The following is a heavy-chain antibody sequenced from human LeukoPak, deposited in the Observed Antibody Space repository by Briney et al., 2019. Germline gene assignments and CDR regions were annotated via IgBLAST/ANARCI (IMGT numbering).Heavy chain of an antibody. V-gene: IGHV3-30*03. D-gene: IGHD3-22*01. CDR2: ISYDGSNK. Sequence: GGSLRLSCAASGFTFSSYGMHWVRQAPGKGLEWVAVISYDGSNKYYADSVKGRFTISRDNSKNTLYLQMNSLRAEDTAVYYCARDQWGYYDSSGYYDDAFDIWGQGTMVTVSS. J-gene: IGHJ3*02. CDR3: ARDQWGYYDSSGYYDDAFDI. CDR1: GFTFSSYG.